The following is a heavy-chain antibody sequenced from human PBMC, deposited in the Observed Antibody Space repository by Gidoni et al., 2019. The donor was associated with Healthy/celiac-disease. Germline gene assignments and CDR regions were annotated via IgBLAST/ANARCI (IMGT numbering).Heavy chain of an antibody. CDR1: GVPFSSYG. CDR3: AKDRGYSGFVPGLFDY. D-gene: IGHD5-12*01. V-gene: IGHV3-30*18. Sequence: QVQLVESGGGVVQPGRSLRLSCAASGVPFSSYGMHWVRQAPGKGLEWVAVISYDGSNKYYADSVKGRFTSSRDNSKNTLYLQMNSLRAEDTAVYYCAKDRGYSGFVPGLFDYWGQGTLVTVSS. J-gene: IGHJ4*02. CDR2: ISYDGSNK.